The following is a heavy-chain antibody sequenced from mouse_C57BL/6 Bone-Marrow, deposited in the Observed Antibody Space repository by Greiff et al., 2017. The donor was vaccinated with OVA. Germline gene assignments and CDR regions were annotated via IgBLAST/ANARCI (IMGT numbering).Heavy chain of an antibody. CDR2: IDPENGAT. V-gene: IGHV14-4*01. Sequence: VQLKESGAELVRPGASVKLSCTASGFNIKDDYMHWVKQRPEQGLEWIGWIDPENGATEYASKIQGKATITADTSSNTAYLQLSSLTSEDTAVYYCTTLILWYCDVWGTGTTVTVSS. J-gene: IGHJ1*03. CDR1: GFNIKDDY. CDR3: TTLILWYCDV.